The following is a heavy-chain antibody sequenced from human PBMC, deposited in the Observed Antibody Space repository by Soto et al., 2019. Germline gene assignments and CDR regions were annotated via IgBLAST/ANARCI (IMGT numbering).Heavy chain of an antibody. Sequence: SETLSLTCTVSGGSISSYYWSWIRQPPGKGLEWIGYIYYGENTYYNPSLQSRVTISVDTSKNLFSLNLSSVTAADTAIYYCARPQFSGTYHDPFKIWGPGTMVTVSS. CDR2: IYYGENT. CDR1: GGSISSYY. J-gene: IGHJ3*02. D-gene: IGHD1-26*01. V-gene: IGHV4-59*04. CDR3: ARPQFSGTYHDPFKI.